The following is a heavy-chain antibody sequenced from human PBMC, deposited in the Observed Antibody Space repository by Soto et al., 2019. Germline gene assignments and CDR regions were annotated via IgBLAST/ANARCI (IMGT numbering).Heavy chain of an antibody. J-gene: IGHJ4*01. Sequence: GGSLRLSCAASGFTFSSYAMHWVRQAPGKGLEWVAVITDDGSSKYYADSVKGRFTISRDNSKNTLYLQMNSLRAEDTAVYYCPREWMFYDSSDTRDAFSIRAQG. V-gene: IGHV3-30*04. CDR2: ITDDGSSK. D-gene: IGHD3-22*01. CDR3: PREWMFYDSSDTRDAFSI. CDR1: GFTFSSYA.